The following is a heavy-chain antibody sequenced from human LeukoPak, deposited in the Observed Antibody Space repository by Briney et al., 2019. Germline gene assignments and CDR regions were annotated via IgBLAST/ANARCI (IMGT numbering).Heavy chain of an antibody. CDR1: GYSISSGYY. J-gene: IGHJ4*02. Sequence: SETLSLTCTVSGYSISSGYYWGWIRQPPGKGLEWIGSIHPSGSTYYNPSLKSRVTISLDRSKNQFSLKLSSVTAADTAVYYCARDSSSYWGQGTLVTVSS. CDR2: IHPSGST. CDR3: ARDSSSY. D-gene: IGHD6-6*01. V-gene: IGHV4-38-2*02.